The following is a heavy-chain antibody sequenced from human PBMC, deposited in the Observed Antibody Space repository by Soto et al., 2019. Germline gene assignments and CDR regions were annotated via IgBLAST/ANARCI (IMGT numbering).Heavy chain of an antibody. CDR3: ARVRRDSGGFQH. D-gene: IGHD1-26*01. J-gene: IGHJ1*01. Sequence: SETLSLTCAVSGYSISSGYYWGWIRQPPGKGLEWIGSIYHSGSTYYNPSLKSRVTISVDTSKNQFSLKLSSVTAADTAVYYCARVRRDSGGFQHWGQGTLVTVPS. V-gene: IGHV4-38-2*01. CDR2: IYHSGST. CDR1: GYSISSGYY.